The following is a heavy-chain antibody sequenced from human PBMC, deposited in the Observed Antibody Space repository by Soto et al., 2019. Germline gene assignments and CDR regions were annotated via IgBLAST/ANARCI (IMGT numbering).Heavy chain of an antibody. D-gene: IGHD1-26*01. CDR1: GGSISSGGYY. Sequence: SETLSLTCTVSGGSISSGGYYWSWIRQHPGKGLEWIGYIYYSGSTYYNPSLKSRVTISVDTSKNQFSLKLSSVTAADTAVYYGARVFHLQVWAHWFDPWGQGTLVTVAS. J-gene: IGHJ5*02. V-gene: IGHV4-31*03. CDR3: ARVFHLQVWAHWFDP. CDR2: IYYSGST.